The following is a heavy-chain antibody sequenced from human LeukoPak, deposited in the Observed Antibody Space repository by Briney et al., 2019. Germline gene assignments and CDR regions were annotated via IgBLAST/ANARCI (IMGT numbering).Heavy chain of an antibody. Sequence: SETLPLTCTVPGVYLSSYYWSWIRQPPGKGLELIGYIYYSGSINYNPSLESRVTISVDTSKNQSSLRLSSVTAADTAVYFCASKSERFLETGAFDIWGQGTMVTVSS. D-gene: IGHD3-3*01. J-gene: IGHJ3*02. CDR1: GVYLSSYY. CDR2: IYYSGSI. CDR3: ASKSERFLETGAFDI. V-gene: IGHV4-59*13.